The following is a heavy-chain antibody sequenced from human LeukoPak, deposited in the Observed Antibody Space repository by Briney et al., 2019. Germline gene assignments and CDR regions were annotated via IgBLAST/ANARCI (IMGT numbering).Heavy chain of an antibody. V-gene: IGHV3-9*01. CDR2: ISWNRGSI. Sequence: GGTLRLSCAASGFTFDDYAMRWVRQAPGGGREWVSTISWNRGSIGYADYVKGRFTISSDNAKTSLYLQMHSLRAEDTALYYCAKDRTLAVAGTCFAYWGQGTLVTVSS. CDR1: GFTFDDYA. D-gene: IGHD6-19*01. J-gene: IGHJ4*02. CDR3: AKDRTLAVAGTCFAY.